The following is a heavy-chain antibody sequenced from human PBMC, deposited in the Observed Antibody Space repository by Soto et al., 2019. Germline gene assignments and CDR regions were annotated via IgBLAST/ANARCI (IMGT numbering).Heavy chain of an antibody. CDR3: AKVQKYYDFWSGLDY. CDR2: ISGSGGST. Sequence: EVQLLESGGGLVQPGGSLRLSCAASGFTFSSYAMSWVRQAPGKGLEWVSAISGSGGSTYYADSVKGRFTISRDNSKNTLYLQMNSRRAEDTAVYYCAKVQKYYDFWSGLDYWGQGTLVTVSS. D-gene: IGHD3-3*01. V-gene: IGHV3-23*01. CDR1: GFTFSSYA. J-gene: IGHJ4*02.